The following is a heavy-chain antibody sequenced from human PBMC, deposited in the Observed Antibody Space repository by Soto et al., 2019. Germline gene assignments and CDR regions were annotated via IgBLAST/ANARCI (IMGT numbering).Heavy chain of an antibody. V-gene: IGHV1-24*01. CDR3: ATNRLGYCSGGSCYFAFDI. CDR2: FDPEDGET. CDR1: GYTLTELS. Sequence: GASVKVSCKVSGYTLTELSMQWVRQAPGKRVGWMGGFDPEDGETIYAQKFQGRVTMTEDTSTDTAYMELSSLRSEDTAVYYCATNRLGYCSGGSCYFAFDIWGQGTMVTVSS. J-gene: IGHJ3*02. D-gene: IGHD2-15*01.